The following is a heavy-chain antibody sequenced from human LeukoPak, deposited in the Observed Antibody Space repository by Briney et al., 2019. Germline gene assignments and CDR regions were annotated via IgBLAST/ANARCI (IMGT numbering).Heavy chain of an antibody. CDR3: ARLPRNYGDYVAY. Sequence: ASVKVSCKASGYTFTDYYINWVRQGPGQGLEWMGWINPNSGGTNYAQKFQGWVTVTRDTSISTAYMELSRLRSDDTAIYYCARLPRNYGDYVAYWGQGTLVTVSS. V-gene: IGHV1-2*04. J-gene: IGHJ4*02. D-gene: IGHD4-17*01. CDR2: INPNSGGT. CDR1: GYTFTDYY.